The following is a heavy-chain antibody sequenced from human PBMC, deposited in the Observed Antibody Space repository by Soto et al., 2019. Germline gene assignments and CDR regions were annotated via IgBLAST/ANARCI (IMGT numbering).Heavy chain of an antibody. CDR2: IYYSGST. CDR1: GGSISSFSYY. J-gene: IGHJ4*02. Sequence: SETLSLTCTVSGGSISSFSYYWGWIRQPPGKGLEWIGSIYYSGSTYYNPSLKSRVTISVDTSKNQFSLKLSSVTAADTAVYYCARPSGSYLYYFDYWGQGTLVTVPS. V-gene: IGHV4-39*01. CDR3: ARPSGSYLYYFDY. D-gene: IGHD1-26*01.